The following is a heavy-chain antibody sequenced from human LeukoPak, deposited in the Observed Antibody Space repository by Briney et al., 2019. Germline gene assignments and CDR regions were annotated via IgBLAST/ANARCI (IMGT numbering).Heavy chain of an antibody. Sequence: SETLSLTCTVSGGSISSSSYYWGWIRQPPGKGLEWIGSIYYSGSTYYNPSLKSRVTISVDTSKNQFSLKLSSVTAADTAVYYCARDRGYYGSGKSFDYWGQGTLVTVSS. CDR1: GGSISSSSYY. J-gene: IGHJ4*02. CDR3: ARDRGYYGSGKSFDY. V-gene: IGHV4-39*07. D-gene: IGHD3-10*01. CDR2: IYYSGST.